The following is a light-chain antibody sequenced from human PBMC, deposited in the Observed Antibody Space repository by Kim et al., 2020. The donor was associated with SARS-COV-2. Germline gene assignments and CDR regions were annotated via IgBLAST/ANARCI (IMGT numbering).Light chain of an antibody. J-gene: IGLJ3*02. V-gene: IGLV1-40*01. CDR2: GNT. Sequence: QSVLTQPPSVSGAPGQRVTISCTGSSSNIGADYDVHWYQQVPGTAPKLLIYGNTNRASGVPDRFSGSKSGTSASLAITGLQAEDEADYYCQSYDNYVRRVFGGGTQLTVL. CDR1: SSNIGADYD. CDR3: QSYDNYVRRV.